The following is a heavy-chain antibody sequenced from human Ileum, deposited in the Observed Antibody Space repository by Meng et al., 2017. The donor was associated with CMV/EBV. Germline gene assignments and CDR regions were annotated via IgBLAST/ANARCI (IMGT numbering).Heavy chain of an antibody. D-gene: IGHD2/OR15-2a*01. J-gene: IGHJ5*02. CDR3: AREEFSAYAST. CDR1: GYTFITFG. Sequence: QVQLVQSGTEVKKPGASVKVSCKASGYTFITFGITWVRQAPGQGLEWMGWITPYNGKTDYAQRLQNRVTMTTDTSTNTVYIELRSLRSDDTAVYYCAREEFSAYASTWGQGTLVTVSS. CDR2: ITPYNGKT. V-gene: IGHV1-18*01.